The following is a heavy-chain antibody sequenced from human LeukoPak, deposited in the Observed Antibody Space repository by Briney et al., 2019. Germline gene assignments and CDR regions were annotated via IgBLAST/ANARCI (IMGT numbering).Heavy chain of an antibody. J-gene: IGHJ4*02. CDR1: GFTFSSYW. CDR3: ARARDYGDYTLGIYFDY. D-gene: IGHD4-17*01. V-gene: IGHV3-7*01. CDR2: IKQDGSEK. Sequence: GRSLRLSCAASGFTFSSYWMSWVRQAPGKGLEWVANIKQDGSEKYYVDSVKGRFTISRDNAKNSLYLQMNSLRAEDTAVYYCARARDYGDYTLGIYFDYWGQGTLVTVSS.